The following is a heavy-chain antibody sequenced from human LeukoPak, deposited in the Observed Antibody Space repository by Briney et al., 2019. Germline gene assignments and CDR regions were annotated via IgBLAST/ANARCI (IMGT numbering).Heavy chain of an antibody. J-gene: IGHJ5*02. CDR1: GYTFTGYY. CDR3: ARVVRRITMVRGPRPDWFDP. V-gene: IGHV1-2*02. Sequence: ASVKVSCKASGYTFTGYYMHWVRQAPGQGLEWMGWINPNSGGTNYAQKFQGRVTMTRDTSISTAYMELSRLRSDDTAVYYCARVVRRITMVRGPRPDWFDPWGRGTLVTVSS. D-gene: IGHD3-10*01. CDR2: INPNSGGT.